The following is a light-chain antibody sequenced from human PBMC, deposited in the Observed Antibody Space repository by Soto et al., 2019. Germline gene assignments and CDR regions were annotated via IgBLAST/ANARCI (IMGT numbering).Light chain of an antibody. J-gene: IGKJ1*01. Sequence: DIEPPPSPSPLSASVGARFTITCRASQSISRHVNWYQQKPGKAPRPLIYAASTLQSRVPSRCIGSGSGTDFTLTSSTLQHEDFATYSRHQSNTAPWTFGQGTKVDIK. CDR3: HQSNTAPWT. V-gene: IGKV1-39*01. CDR2: AAS. CDR1: QSISRH.